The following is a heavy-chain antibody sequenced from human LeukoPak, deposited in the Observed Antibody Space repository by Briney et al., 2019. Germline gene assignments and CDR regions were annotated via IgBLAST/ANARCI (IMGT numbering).Heavy chain of an antibody. J-gene: IGHJ4*02. CDR2: ISSSSDYV. CDR3: ARGLGGYTSSQAY. CDR1: GFTFRTYS. Sequence: GGSLGLSCAASGFTFRTYSMNWVRQAPGKGLEWVSSISSSSDYVYYADSVKGRFTISRDNAKNTLYLQMNSLRAEDTAVYYCARGLGGYTSSQAYWGQGTLVTVSS. D-gene: IGHD6-13*01. V-gene: IGHV3-21*01.